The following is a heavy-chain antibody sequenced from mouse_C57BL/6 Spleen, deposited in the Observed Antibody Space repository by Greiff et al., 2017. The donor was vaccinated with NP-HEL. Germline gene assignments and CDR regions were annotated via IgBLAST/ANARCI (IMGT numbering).Heavy chain of an antibody. CDR3: ARVITRDY. Sequence: QVQLQQPGAELVKPGASVKLYCKASGYTFTSYWMHWVKQRPGQGLEWIGEINPSNGRTNYNEKFKSKATLTVDKSSSTAYMQLSSPTSEDSAVYYCARVITRDYWSQGTTLTVSS. CDR2: INPSNGRT. V-gene: IGHV1S81*02. CDR1: GYTFTSYW. J-gene: IGHJ2*01. D-gene: IGHD6-1*01.